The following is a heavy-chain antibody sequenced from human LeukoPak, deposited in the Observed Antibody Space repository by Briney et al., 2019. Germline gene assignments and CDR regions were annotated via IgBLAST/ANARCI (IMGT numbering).Heavy chain of an antibody. CDR3: ASRPIVVVVAATDQPTKYYFDY. CDR1: GGSFSGYY. CDR2: INLSGST. J-gene: IGHJ4*02. Sequence: SETLSLTCAVYGGSFSGYYWSWIRQPPGKGLEWIGEINLSGSTNYNPSLKSRVTISVDTSKNQFSLKLSSVTAADTAVYYCASRPIVVVVAATDQPTKYYFDYWGQGTLVTVSS. D-gene: IGHD2-15*01. V-gene: IGHV4-34*01.